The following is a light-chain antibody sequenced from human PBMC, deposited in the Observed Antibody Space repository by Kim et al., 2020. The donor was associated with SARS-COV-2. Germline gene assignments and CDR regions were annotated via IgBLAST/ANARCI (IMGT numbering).Light chain of an antibody. CDR3: NSRDSSGNRWV. J-gene: IGLJ3*02. Sequence: AVGQTIRITCQGDSLRSYYASWYQQKPGQAPVLVIYGKNNRPSGIPDRFSGSSSGNTASLTITGAQAEDEADYYCNSRDSSGNRWVFGGGTQLTVL. CDR1: SLRSYY. V-gene: IGLV3-19*01. CDR2: GKN.